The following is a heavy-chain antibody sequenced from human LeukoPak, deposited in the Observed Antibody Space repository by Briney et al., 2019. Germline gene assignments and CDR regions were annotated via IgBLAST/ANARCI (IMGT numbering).Heavy chain of an antibody. CDR2: IYNPGRN. D-gene: IGHD3-16*02. CDR3: ARLHLGELSQLDY. Sequence: PSETLSLTCNVSGGSVSTYYWTWIRQPPGKGLEWIGYIYNPGRNNYYPSLRSRVTMSLDTSKNQFSLRLSSVTAADTAMYYCARLHLGELSQLDYWVQGTLVTVSP. J-gene: IGHJ4*02. V-gene: IGHV4-59*08. CDR1: GGSVSTYY.